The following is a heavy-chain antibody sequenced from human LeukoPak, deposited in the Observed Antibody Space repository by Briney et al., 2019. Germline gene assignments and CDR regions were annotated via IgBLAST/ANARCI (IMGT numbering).Heavy chain of an antibody. V-gene: IGHV3-23*01. Sequence: GGSLRLSCAASGFTFSSYAMSWVRQAPGKGLEWVSAISGSGGSTYYADSVKGRFTISRDNSKNTLYLQMNSLRAEDTAVYYCASLAKLGYCSSTSCHDAFDIWGQGTMVTVSS. D-gene: IGHD2-2*01. CDR1: GFTFSSYA. CDR2: ISGSGGST. J-gene: IGHJ3*02. CDR3: ASLAKLGYCSSTSCHDAFDI.